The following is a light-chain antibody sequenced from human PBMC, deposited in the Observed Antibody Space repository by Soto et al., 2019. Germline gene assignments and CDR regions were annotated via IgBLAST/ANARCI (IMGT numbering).Light chain of an antibody. V-gene: IGKV3-15*01. CDR1: QSVSTN. J-gene: IGKJ5*01. CDR3: QQYSSSPS. CDR2: GAS. Sequence: EIVRTQSASTRSVSPGERATVSCRASQSVSTNLAWYQQKPGQVPSLLIYGASTRASGIPARFSGSGSGTEFTLPLGRLQSEDFAVYYCQQYSSSPSFGQGTRLEIK.